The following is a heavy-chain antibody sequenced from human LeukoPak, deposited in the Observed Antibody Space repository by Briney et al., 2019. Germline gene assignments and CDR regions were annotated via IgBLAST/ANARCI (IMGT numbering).Heavy chain of an antibody. CDR1: GYTFTDYY. D-gene: IGHD2-2*02. J-gene: IGHJ5*02. CDR3: ATGIVVVPAAIRGSWFDP. CDR2: VDPEDGET. Sequence: GASVKVSCKASGYTFTDYYMHWVQQAPGKGLEWMGRVDPEDGETIYAEKFQGRVTITADTSTGTAYMELSSLRSEDTAVYYCATGIVVVPAAIRGSWFDPWGQGTLVTVSS. V-gene: IGHV1-69-2*01.